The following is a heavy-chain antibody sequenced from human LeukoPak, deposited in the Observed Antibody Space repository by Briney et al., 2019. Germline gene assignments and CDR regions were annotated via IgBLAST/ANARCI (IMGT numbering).Heavy chain of an antibody. D-gene: IGHD4-17*01. V-gene: IGHV4-39*07. CDR2: VYYSAST. CDR3: ARDPYGDYPYYFDY. CDR1: GGFISSSSYY. J-gene: IGHJ4*02. Sequence: PSETLSLTCTVSGGFISSSSYYWGWIRQPPGTGLEWIGNVYYSASTYYHPSLKSRVTISVDTSKNQFSLKLSSVTAADTAVYYCARDPYGDYPYYFDYWGQGTLVTVSS.